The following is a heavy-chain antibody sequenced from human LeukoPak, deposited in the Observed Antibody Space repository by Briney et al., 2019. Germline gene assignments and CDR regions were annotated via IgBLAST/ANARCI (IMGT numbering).Heavy chain of an antibody. J-gene: IGHJ3*02. D-gene: IGHD5-24*01. CDR2: IYYSGST. CDR3: ARDKKGGYKGDAFDI. V-gene: IGHV4-59*01. Sequence: SETLSLTCTVSGGSISSYYWSWIRQPPGKGLEWIGDIYYSGSTNYNPSLKSRVTISVDTSKNQFSLKLSSVTAADTAVYYCARDKKGGYKGDAFDIWGQGTMVTVSS. CDR1: GGSISSYY.